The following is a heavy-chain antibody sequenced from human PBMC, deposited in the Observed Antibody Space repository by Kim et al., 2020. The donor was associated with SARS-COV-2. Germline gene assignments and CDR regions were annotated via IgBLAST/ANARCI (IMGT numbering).Heavy chain of an antibody. J-gene: IGHJ4*02. V-gene: IGHV3-23*01. CDR3: ANQRGYSSGYLFDC. Sequence: AAAGQGRFTTSRDNSQNPLYLQMNSLRAEDTAVYYCANQRGYSSGYLFDCWGQGTLVTVSS. D-gene: IGHD6-19*01.